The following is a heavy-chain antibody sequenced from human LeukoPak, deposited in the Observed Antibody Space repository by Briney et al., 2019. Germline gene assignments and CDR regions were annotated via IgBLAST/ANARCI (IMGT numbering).Heavy chain of an antibody. V-gene: IGHV1-2*06. Sequence: ASVKVSCKASQYTFTDYFLHWVRQAPGQGLEWMGRINPNSGGTNYAQKFQGRVTMTRDTSISTAYMELSRLRSDDTAVYYCAREIAVAGTGPYYYYYGMDVWGQGTTVTVSS. CDR1: QYTFTDYF. CDR2: INPNSGGT. J-gene: IGHJ6*02. D-gene: IGHD6-19*01. CDR3: AREIAVAGTGPYYYYYGMDV.